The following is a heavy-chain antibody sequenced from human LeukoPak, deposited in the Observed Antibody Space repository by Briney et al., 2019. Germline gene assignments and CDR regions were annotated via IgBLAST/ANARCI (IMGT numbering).Heavy chain of an antibody. CDR1: GHTFTSYY. D-gene: IGHD3-3*01. V-gene: IGHV1-46*03. J-gene: IGHJ4*02. Sequence: ASVKVSCKASGHTFTSYYMHWVRQAPGQGLEWMGIINPSGGSTSYAQKFQGRVTMTRDTSTSTVYMELSSLRSEDTAVYYCARGSFWSGYYMVTDYWGQGTLVTVSS. CDR2: INPSGGST. CDR3: ARGSFWSGYYMVTDY.